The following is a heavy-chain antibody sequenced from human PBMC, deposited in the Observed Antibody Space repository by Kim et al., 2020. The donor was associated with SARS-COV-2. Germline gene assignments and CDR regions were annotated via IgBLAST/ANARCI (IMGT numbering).Heavy chain of an antibody. CDR1: GGSISSYY. J-gene: IGHJ2*01. CDR3: AXXHRXXXQYXXNWXXXL. Sequence: SETLSLTCTVSGGSISSYYWSWIRQPPGKGLXXIGYIYYSGSTNYNPSLKSRVTXSVDXXXNQFXLKLXSVTAPXTAVYYCAXXHRXXXQYXXNWXXXLWXXXTLVXVSS. CDR2: IYYSGST. D-gene: IGHD1-1*01. V-gene: IGHV4-59*01.